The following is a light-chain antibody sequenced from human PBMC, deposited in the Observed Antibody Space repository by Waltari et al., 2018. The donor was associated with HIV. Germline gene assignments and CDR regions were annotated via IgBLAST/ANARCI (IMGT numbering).Light chain of an antibody. J-gene: IGLJ2*01. CDR2: DVS. V-gene: IGLV2-11*01. CDR3: CSYAGSYTFGV. CDR1: SSDVGGYNY. Sequence: QSALTQPRSVSGSPGQSVTISCTGTSSDVGGYNYSSCYQQHPGKAPKLMIYDVSKRPSGVPDRFSGSKSGNTASLTISGLQAEDEADYYCCSYAGSYTFGVFGGGTKLTVL.